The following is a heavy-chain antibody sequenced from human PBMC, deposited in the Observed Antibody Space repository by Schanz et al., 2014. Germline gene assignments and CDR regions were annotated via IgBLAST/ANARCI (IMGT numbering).Heavy chain of an antibody. CDR1: GFTFSVYW. J-gene: IGHJ4*02. CDR2: IKQDGSEM. CDR3: ARDKGGYYPFDY. D-gene: IGHD3-3*01. V-gene: IGHV3-7*01. Sequence: EVQLVESGGCLVQPGGSLRLSCAASGFTFSVYWMHWVRQPPGEGLEWVANIKQDGSEMYYVDSVKGRFTISRDNAKNSLYLQMNSLRAEDTAVYYCARDKGGYYPFDYWGQGTLVTVSS.